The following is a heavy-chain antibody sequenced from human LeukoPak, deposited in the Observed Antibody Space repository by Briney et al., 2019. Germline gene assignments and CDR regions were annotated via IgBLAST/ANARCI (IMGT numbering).Heavy chain of an antibody. V-gene: IGHV3-30*18. CDR3: AKGRSITTVVTPSDY. CDR2: ISYDGSNK. J-gene: IGHJ4*02. Sequence: PGRSLRLSCAASGFTFSSYGMHWVRQAPGKGLEWVAVISYDGSNKYYADSVKGRFTISRDNSKNPLYLQMNSLRAEDTAVYYCAKGRSITTVVTPSDYWGQGTLVTVSS. D-gene: IGHD4-23*01. CDR1: GFTFSSYG.